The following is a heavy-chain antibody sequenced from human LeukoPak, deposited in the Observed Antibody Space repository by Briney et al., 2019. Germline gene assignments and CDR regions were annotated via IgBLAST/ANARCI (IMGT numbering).Heavy chain of an antibody. V-gene: IGHV3-23*01. CDR2: MSGSGCST. CDR3: AKVDSGYRYGSVDY. CDR1: GFNHNSYT. Sequence: GGPLRLSCALSGFNHNSYTMSCMPHAPEKRRECGSAMSGSGCSTKNADYVKGRFTLSRKHLKNTLYLQMKSLRAEDAAVYYCAKVDSGYRYGSVDYWGQGTLVPVSS. D-gene: IGHD5-18*01. J-gene: IGHJ4*02.